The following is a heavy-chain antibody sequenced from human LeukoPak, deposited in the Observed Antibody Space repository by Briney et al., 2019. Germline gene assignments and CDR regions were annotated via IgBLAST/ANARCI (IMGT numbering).Heavy chain of an antibody. CDR1: GASISRHY. D-gene: IGHD1-26*01. V-gene: IGHV4-59*11. CDR3: ARDIEGRTFDN. Sequence: SETLSLTCTVSGASISRHYWNWIRQPPGRGLEWIGYFYYSGITNYNPSLKSRVTISVDTSKNQFSLKLSSVTAADTAVYFCARDIEGRTFDNWGHGTLVTVSP. J-gene: IGHJ4*01. CDR2: FYYSGIT.